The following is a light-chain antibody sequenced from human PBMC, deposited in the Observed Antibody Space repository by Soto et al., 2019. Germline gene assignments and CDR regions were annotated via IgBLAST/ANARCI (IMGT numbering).Light chain of an antibody. CDR2: WAS. CDR3: QQYYSAPYT. V-gene: IGKV4-1*01. J-gene: IGKJ2*01. Sequence: DIVMTQSPDSLAVSLGEGATIKCKSSQTIFYSSNNKNYVAWYQQKSGQPPKLLIYWASMRESGVLDRFSGSGSETDFTLTISSLQAEDVAVYYCQQYYSAPYTFGQGTKLEIK. CDR1: QTIFYSSNNKNY.